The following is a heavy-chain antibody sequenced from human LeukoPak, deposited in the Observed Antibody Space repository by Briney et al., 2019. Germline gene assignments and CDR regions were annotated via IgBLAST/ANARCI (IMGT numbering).Heavy chain of an antibody. CDR1: GGSISSSSYY. D-gene: IGHD5-12*01. V-gene: IGHV4-39*01. Sequence: PSETLSLTCTVSGGSISSSSYYWGWIRQPPGKGLEWIGSIYYSGSTYYNPSLKSRVTISVDTSKNQFSLKLSSVTAADTAEYYCASRGYDRRSFDYWGQGTLVTVSS. CDR2: IYYSGST. CDR3: ASRGYDRRSFDY. J-gene: IGHJ4*02.